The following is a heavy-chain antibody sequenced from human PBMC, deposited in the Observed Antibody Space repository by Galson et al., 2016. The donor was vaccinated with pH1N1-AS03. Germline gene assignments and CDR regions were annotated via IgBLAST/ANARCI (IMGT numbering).Heavy chain of an antibody. CDR1: GYTFSDYY. J-gene: IGHJ4*01. D-gene: IGHD2-15*01. CDR3: ARDFHSSNV. CDR2: INPSSGGT. Sequence: SVKVSCKASGYTFSDYYMHLVRQAPGQGLEWMGWINPSSGGTKSGQKFQGRVTMTTDTSISTAYMEVTGLRGDDTAVYYCARDFHSSNVWGQGTLVTVSS. V-gene: IGHV1-2*02.